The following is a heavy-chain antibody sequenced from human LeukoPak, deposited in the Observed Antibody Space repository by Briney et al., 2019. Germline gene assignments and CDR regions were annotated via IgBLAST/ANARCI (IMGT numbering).Heavy chain of an antibody. Sequence: ASVKVSYKASGYTFTSYGISWVRQAPGQGLEWMGWISAYNGNTNYAQKLQGRVTMTTDTSTSTAYMELRSLRSDDTAVYYCARDQAAGYYYYYGMDVWGQGTTVTVSS. CDR1: GYTFTSYG. CDR3: ARDQAAGYYYYYGMDV. J-gene: IGHJ6*02. D-gene: IGHD6-13*01. CDR2: ISAYNGNT. V-gene: IGHV1-18*01.